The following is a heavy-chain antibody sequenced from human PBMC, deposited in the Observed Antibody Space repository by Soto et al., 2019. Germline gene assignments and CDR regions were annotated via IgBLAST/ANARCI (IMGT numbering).Heavy chain of an antibody. D-gene: IGHD3-22*01. CDR3: AREGGDYESRYYYYIFDY. CDR1: GDSVSNKSAA. V-gene: IGHV6-1*01. J-gene: IGHJ4*02. Sequence: PSQPLSLTCAISGDSVSNKSAAWNWIRQSPSRGLEWLGRTYYRSTWSNEYALSVKSRITINPDTSRNQFSLQLNSATPEDTAVYFCAREGGDYESRYYYYIFDYWGQGTLVTVSS. CDR2: TYYRSTWSN.